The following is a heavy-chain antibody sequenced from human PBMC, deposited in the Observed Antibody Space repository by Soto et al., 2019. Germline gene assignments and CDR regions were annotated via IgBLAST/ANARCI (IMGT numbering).Heavy chain of an antibody. CDR3: ARGGERFLEWNPFDP. Sequence: SETLSLTCTVSGGSISSYYWSWIRQPPGKGLEWIGYIYYSGSTNYNPSLKSRVTISVDTSKNQFSLKLSSVTAADTAVYYCARGGERFLEWNPFDPWGQGTLVTVSS. CDR2: IYYSGST. CDR1: GGSISSYY. J-gene: IGHJ5*02. D-gene: IGHD3-3*01. V-gene: IGHV4-59*01.